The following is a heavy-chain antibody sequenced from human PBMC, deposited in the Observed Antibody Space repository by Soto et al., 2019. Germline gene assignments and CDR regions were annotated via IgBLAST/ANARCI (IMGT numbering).Heavy chain of an antibody. CDR2: ISTYNGKT. J-gene: IGHJ3*01. D-gene: IGHD3-9*01. V-gene: IGHV1-18*01. CDR1: GYTFTSHG. Sequence: ASVKVSCKPSGYTFTSHGLSWVCQAPGQGLEWMGWISTYNGKTDYAQKFQGRVTMTADTRTTTGYMELRSLRSDDTAVYYCARLLTEGATFREDAFDLWGQGTEVTVSS. CDR3: ARLLTEGATFREDAFDL.